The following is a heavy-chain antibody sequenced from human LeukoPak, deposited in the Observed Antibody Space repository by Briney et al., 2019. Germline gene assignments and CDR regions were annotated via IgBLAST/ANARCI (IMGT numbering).Heavy chain of an antibody. CDR2: ISGSGGST. V-gene: IGHV3-23*01. J-gene: IGHJ4*02. CDR1: GFTFSSYA. CDR3: ANDPTRGRHDYGDIGDY. Sequence: GGSLRLSCAASGFTFSSYAMSWVRQAPGKGLEWVSAISGSGGSTYYADSVKGRFTISRDNSKNTLYLQMNSLRAEDTAVYYCANDPTRGRHDYGDIGDYWGQGTLVTVSS. D-gene: IGHD4-17*01.